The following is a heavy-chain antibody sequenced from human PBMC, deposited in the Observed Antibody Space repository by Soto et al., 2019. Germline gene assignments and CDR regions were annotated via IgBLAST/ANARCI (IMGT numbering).Heavy chain of an antibody. CDR3: ARDRQQLRNFDY. V-gene: IGHV1-69*06. CDR2: IIPIFGTA. D-gene: IGHD6-13*01. CDR1: GGTFSSYA. Sequence: GASVKVSCKASGGTFSSYAISWVRQAPGQGLEWMGGIIPIFGTANYAQKFQGRVTITADNAKNSLYLQMNSLRAEDTAVYYCARDRQQLRNFDYWGQGTLVTVSS. J-gene: IGHJ4*02.